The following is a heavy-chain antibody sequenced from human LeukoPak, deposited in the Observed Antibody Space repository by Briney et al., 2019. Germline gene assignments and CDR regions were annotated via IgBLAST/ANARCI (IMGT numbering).Heavy chain of an antibody. CDR3: ARESFPEGPSYYYDSSGYYYQNDY. J-gene: IGHJ4*02. CDR2: ISAYNGNT. V-gene: IGHV1-18*01. Sequence: GASVKVSCKASGYTFTSYGISWVRQAPGQGLEWMGWISAYNGNTNYAQKLQGRVTMTTDTSASTAYMELRSLRSDDTAVYYCARESFPEGPSYYYDSSGYYYQNDYWGQGTLVTVSS. D-gene: IGHD3-22*01. CDR1: GYTFTSYG.